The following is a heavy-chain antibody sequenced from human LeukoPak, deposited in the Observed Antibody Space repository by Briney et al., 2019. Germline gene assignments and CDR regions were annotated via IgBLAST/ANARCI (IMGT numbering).Heavy chain of an antibody. CDR1: GFIFSSYA. CDR3: VKVGSNYGDPKDY. V-gene: IGHV3-23*01. J-gene: IGHJ4*02. Sequence: GGSLRLSCAASGFIFSSYAMSWVRQAPGKGLEWVSTISGGGDYTFYADSVKGRFTVSRDNSKNTLFVQMNSLRADDTAVYYCVKVGSNYGDPKDYWGQGTLVSFTS. D-gene: IGHD4-17*01. CDR2: ISGGGDYT.